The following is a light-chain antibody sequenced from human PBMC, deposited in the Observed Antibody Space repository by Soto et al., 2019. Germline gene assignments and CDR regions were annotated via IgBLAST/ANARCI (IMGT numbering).Light chain of an antibody. CDR3: SSYTSTSAWV. CDR2: EVI. Sequence: QSALTQPASVSGSPGQSITISCTGTSSDVGGYNSVSWFQQHPGKAPQLIIYEVINRPSGVSNRFSGSKSDNTASLTISGLQAEDETDYYCSSYTSTSAWVFGGGTKVTVL. J-gene: IGLJ3*02. CDR1: SSDVGGYNS. V-gene: IGLV2-14*01.